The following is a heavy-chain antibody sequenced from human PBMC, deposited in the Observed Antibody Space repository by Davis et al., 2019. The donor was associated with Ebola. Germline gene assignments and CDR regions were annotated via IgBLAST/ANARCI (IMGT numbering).Heavy chain of an antibody. V-gene: IGHV3-15*01. D-gene: IGHD3-22*01. CDR3: TTDRMYYYDSSGYYSRKAFDY. J-gene: IGHJ4*02. CDR1: GFTFSNAW. CDR2: IKSKTDGGTT. Sequence: GESLKISCAASGFTFSNAWMSWVRHAPGKGLEWVGRIKSKTDGGTTDSAAPVNARFTISSDDSKNTLYLQMNSLKTEDTAVYYCTTDRMYYYDSSGYYSRKAFDYWGQGTLVTVSS.